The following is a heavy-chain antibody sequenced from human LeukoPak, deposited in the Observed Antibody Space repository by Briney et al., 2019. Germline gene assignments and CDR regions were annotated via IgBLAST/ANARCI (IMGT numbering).Heavy chain of an antibody. J-gene: IGHJ5*02. CDR3: ARAGGNWNSKEHNWFDP. D-gene: IGHD1-7*01. CDR1: GGTFSSYA. CDR2: IIPIFGTA. V-gene: IGHV1-69*06. Sequence: GASVKVSCKASGGTFSSYAISWVRQAPGQGLEWMGGIIPIFGTANYAQKFQGRVTITADKSTSTAYMELSSLRSEDTAVYYCARAGGNWNSKEHNWFDPWGQGTLVTVSS.